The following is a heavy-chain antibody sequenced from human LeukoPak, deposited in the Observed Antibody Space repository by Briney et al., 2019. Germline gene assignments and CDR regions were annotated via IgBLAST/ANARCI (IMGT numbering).Heavy chain of an antibody. CDR3: ARALLGDSSGYYPNSYYFDY. CDR2: IYTSGST. J-gene: IGHJ4*02. Sequence: SETLSLTCTVSGGSISSGSYYWSWIRQPAGKGLEWIGRIYTSGSTNYNPSLKSRVTISVDTSKNQFPLKLSSVTAADTAVYYCARALLGDSSGYYPNSYYFDYWGQGTLVTVSS. V-gene: IGHV4-61*02. CDR1: GGSISSGSYY. D-gene: IGHD3-22*01.